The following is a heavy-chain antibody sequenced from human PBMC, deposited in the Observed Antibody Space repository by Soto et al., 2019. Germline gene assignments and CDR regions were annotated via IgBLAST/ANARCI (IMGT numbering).Heavy chain of an antibody. Sequence: GGSLRLSCAASGFTFSSYAMSWVRQAPGKGLEWVSAISGSCGSTDYADSVKGRFTISRDNSKNTLYLQMNSMRAEDTAVYYCAKYGEDNSSWSDAFDFWGQGTMVTVSS. D-gene: IGHD6-13*01. V-gene: IGHV3-23*01. J-gene: IGHJ3*01. CDR2: ISGSCGST. CDR1: GFTFSSYA. CDR3: AKYGEDNSSWSDAFDF.